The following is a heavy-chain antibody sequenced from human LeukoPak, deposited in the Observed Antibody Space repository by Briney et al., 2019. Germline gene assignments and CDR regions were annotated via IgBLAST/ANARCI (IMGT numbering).Heavy chain of an antibody. Sequence: GGSLRLSCSAHEFTLSSYRMGWVRQAPARVVEWEDNIKQEESEKCYVDSVKGRFTTSRDNAKNLLYRQVNSLRAEDTAVYYCARDQLWLYGRTSYYYYFYMDVWGTGTTVAVSS. D-gene: IGHD3-10*01. CDR3: ARDQLWLYGRTSYYYYFYMDV. CDR1: EFTLSSYR. CDR2: IKQEESEK. J-gene: IGHJ6*03. V-gene: IGHV3-7*01.